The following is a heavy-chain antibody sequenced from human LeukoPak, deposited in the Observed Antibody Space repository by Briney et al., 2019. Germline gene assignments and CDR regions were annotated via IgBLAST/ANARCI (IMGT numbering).Heavy chain of an antibody. J-gene: IGHJ4*02. CDR3: ARSPIVGARYYFDY. V-gene: IGHV1-2*02. Sequence: GASVKVSCKASGYTFTGHYMLWVRQAPGQPLEWIGWINPNSGGTNYAQKFQRRVTRPRDTSISTAYMGRSRLRSDDTAVYYCARSPIVGARYYFDYWGQGTLVTVSS. CDR2: INPNSGGT. D-gene: IGHD1-26*01. CDR1: GYTFTGHY.